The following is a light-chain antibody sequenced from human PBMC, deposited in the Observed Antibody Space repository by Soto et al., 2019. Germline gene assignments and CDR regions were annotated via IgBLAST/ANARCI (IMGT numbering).Light chain of an antibody. CDR1: SSDVGNYNY. Sequence: QSALTQPASVSGSPGQSITISCTGTSSDVGNYNYVSWFQQHPGKAPKLMIYEVNNPSSGASDRFFGSKSGNTASLTISGLQAEDEADYYCSSYTSSSTSYVFGTGTKVTVL. V-gene: IGLV2-14*01. CDR2: EVN. J-gene: IGLJ1*01. CDR3: SSYTSSSTSYV.